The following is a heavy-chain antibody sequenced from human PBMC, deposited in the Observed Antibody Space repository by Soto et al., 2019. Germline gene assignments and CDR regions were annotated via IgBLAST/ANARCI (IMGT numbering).Heavy chain of an antibody. Sequence: EVQLLESGGGLVQPGGSLRLSCAASGFTFSNYAMSWVRQAPGKGPEWVSGISGSGVSTNYADSVKGRFTISRDNSKNTVHLQMNSLRAEDTAVYYWAKDSHQPVTTSYFDYWGQGTLVTVSS. D-gene: IGHD4-4*01. J-gene: IGHJ4*02. CDR1: GFTFSNYA. V-gene: IGHV3-23*01. CDR3: AKDSHQPVTTSYFDY. CDR2: ISGSGVST.